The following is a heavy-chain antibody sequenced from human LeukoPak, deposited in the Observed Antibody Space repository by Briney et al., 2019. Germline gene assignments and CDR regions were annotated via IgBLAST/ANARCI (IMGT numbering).Heavy chain of an antibody. V-gene: IGHV4-61*02. CDR1: GGSISSGSYY. CDR2: IYTSGST. Sequence: SETLSLTCTVSGGSISSGSYYWSWIRQPAGKGLEWIGRIYTSGSTNYNPSLKSRVTISVDTSKNQFSLKLSSVTAADTAVYYCARDNWFDPWGQGTPVTVSS. J-gene: IGHJ5*02. CDR3: ARDNWFDP.